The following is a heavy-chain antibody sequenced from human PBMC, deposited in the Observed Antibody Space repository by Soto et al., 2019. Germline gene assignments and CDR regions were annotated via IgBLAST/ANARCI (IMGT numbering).Heavy chain of an antibody. CDR3: ARHGDYGDYGGY. CDR2: IYYSGST. D-gene: IGHD4-17*01. V-gene: IGHV4-59*11. J-gene: IGHJ4*02. Sequence: PSETLSLTCPVSGDSISSHYWSWLRQPPGKGLEWIGYIYYSGSTNYNPSLLSRVTISADTSKNQFSLKLSSVTAADTAVYYCARHGDYGDYGGYWGQGTLVTVSS. CDR1: GDSISSHY.